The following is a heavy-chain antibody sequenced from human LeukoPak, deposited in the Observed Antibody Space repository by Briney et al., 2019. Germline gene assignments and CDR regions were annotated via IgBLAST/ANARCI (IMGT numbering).Heavy chain of an antibody. CDR1: GFTFIGFG. CDR3: AKDGALSTSWYFYCDY. J-gene: IGHJ4*02. Sequence: GGSLRLSCAASGFTFIGFGMSWVRQAPGKGLEWLSAISGGGNTTYYADSVKGRFTISGDNSKNTLYLQMNSLRAEDTAVYYCAKDGALSTSWYFYCDYWGQGTLVTVSS. CDR2: ISGGGNTT. V-gene: IGHV3-23*01. D-gene: IGHD2-2*01.